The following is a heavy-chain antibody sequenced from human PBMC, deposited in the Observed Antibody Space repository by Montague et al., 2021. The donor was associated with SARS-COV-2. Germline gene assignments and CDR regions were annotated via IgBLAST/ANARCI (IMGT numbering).Heavy chain of an antibody. CDR2: IYYSGST. D-gene: IGHD3-10*01. CDR1: GGSISTYS. CDR3: ARTSFYYYGSGSYHGPFDI. V-gene: IGHV4-59*01. J-gene: IGHJ3*02. Sequence: SETLSLTCTVSGGSISTYSWSWIRQPPGKELEWIGYIYYSGSTNYSPSLTSRVTISVDTSKNQFSLKLSSVTAADTALYYCARTSFYYYGSGSYHGPFDIWGQGIMVTVSS.